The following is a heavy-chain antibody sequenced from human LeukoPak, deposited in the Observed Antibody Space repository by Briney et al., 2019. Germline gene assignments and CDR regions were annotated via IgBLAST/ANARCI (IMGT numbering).Heavy chain of an antibody. Sequence: SETLSLTCTVSGGSIGSYYWSWIRQPPGKGLEWIGYIYYSGSTNYNPSLKSRITISVDTSENRFSLKLSSVTATDTAVYYCARDYSGYSYYFDYWGQGTLVTVSS. CDR1: GGSIGSYY. CDR3: ARDYSGYSYYFDY. CDR2: IYYSGST. J-gene: IGHJ4*02. D-gene: IGHD5-12*01. V-gene: IGHV4-59*12.